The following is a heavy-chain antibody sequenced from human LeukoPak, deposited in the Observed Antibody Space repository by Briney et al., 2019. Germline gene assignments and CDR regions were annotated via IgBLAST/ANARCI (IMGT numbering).Heavy chain of an antibody. V-gene: IGHV4-59*08. J-gene: IGHJ5*02. CDR3: ARHIYDSSGYYQNWFDP. Sequence: KPPETLSLTCTVSGGSISSYYWSWIRQPPGKGLEWIGYIYYSGSTNYNPSLKSRVTISVDTSKNQFSLKLSSVTAADTAVYYCARHIYDSSGYYQNWFDPWGQGTLVTVSS. CDR2: IYYSGST. D-gene: IGHD3-22*01. CDR1: GGSISSYY.